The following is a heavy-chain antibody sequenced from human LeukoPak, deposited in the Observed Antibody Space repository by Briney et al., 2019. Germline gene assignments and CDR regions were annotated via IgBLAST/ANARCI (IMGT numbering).Heavy chain of an antibody. CDR2: IRYDGNDK. CDR1: GFTFSRYG. J-gene: IGHJ1*01. D-gene: IGHD1-26*01. V-gene: IGHV3-30*02. Sequence: GGSLRLSCAASGFTFSRYGMHWVRQAPGKGLEWVTFIRYDGNDKYYADSVKGRFTISRDNSKNTLYLQMNSLRAEDTAVYYCARDGGSYLGYFQHWGQGTLVTVSS. CDR3: ARDGGSYLGYFQH.